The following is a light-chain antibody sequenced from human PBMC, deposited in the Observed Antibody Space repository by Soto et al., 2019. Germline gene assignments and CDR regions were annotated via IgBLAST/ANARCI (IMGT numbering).Light chain of an antibody. CDR2: RNN. V-gene: IGLV1-47*01. J-gene: IGLJ2*01. CDR1: SSNIGSNY. Sequence: QSVLTQPPSASGTPGQRVTISCSGSSSNIGSNYVYWYQQLPGTALKLLIYRNNQRPSGVPDRFSGSKSGTSDSLAISGLRSEDEADYYCAAWDDSLSGPGFGGGTKLTVL. CDR3: AAWDDSLSGPG.